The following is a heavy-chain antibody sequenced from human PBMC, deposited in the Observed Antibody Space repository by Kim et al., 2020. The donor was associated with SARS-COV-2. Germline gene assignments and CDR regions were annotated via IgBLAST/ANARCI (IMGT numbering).Heavy chain of an antibody. D-gene: IGHD3-22*01. Sequence: PSRNSRVNISVDTSKNQFSLKLSSVTAADTAVYYCARARITMIVVVTEFDYWGQGTLVTVSS. V-gene: IGHV4-31*02. J-gene: IGHJ4*02. CDR3: ARARITMIVVVTEFDY.